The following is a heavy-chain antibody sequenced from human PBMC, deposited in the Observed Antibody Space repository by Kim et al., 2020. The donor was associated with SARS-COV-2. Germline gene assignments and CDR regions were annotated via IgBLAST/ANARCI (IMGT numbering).Heavy chain of an antibody. V-gene: IGHV3-11*01. D-gene: IGHD6-19*01. CDR3: ARDREQWLVRWFDP. Sequence: GGSLRLSCAASGFTFSDYYMSWIRQAPGKGLEWVSYISSSGSTIYYADSVKGRFTISRDNAKNSLYLQMNSLRAEDTAMYYCARDREQWLVRWFDPWGQGTLVTVSS. CDR1: GFTFSDYY. CDR2: ISSSGSTI. J-gene: IGHJ5*02.